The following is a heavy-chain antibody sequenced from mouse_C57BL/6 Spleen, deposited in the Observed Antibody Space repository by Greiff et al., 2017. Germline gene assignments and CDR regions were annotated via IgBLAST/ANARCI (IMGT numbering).Heavy chain of an antibody. J-gene: IGHJ2*01. Sequence: QVQLKQPGAELVKPGASVKLSCKASGYTFTSYWMHWVKQRPGQGLEWIGMIHPNSGSTNYNEKFKSKATLTVDKSSSTAYMQLSSLTSEDSAVYYCARSEVWLYYFDYWGQGTTLTVSS. CDR3: ARSEVWLYYFDY. V-gene: IGHV1-64*01. CDR1: GYTFTSYW. D-gene: IGHD2-10*02. CDR2: IHPNSGST.